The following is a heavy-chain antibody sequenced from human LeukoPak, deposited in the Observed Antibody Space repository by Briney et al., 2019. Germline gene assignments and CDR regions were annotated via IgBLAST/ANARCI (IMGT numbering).Heavy chain of an antibody. V-gene: IGHV3-21*01. Sequence: PGGSLRLSCAASGFTSSSYSMNWVRQAPGKGLEWVSSISSSSSYIYYADSVKGRFTISRDNAKNSLYLQMNSLRAEDTAVYYCARDYSSSWYDYFDYWGKGTLVTVSS. CDR1: GFTSSSYS. CDR2: ISSSSSYI. CDR3: ARDYSSSWYDYFDY. J-gene: IGHJ4*02. D-gene: IGHD6-13*01.